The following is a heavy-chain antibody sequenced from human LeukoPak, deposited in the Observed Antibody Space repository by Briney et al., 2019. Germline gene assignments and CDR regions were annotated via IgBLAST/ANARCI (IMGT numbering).Heavy chain of an antibody. CDR3: AKVAVADTKSANYYYYYMDV. Sequence: LPGGSLRLSCAASGFTFSSYAMSWVRQAPGKGLQWVSAISGSGGSTYYADSVKGRFTISRDNSKNTPYLQMNSLRAEDTAVYYCAKVAVADTKSANYYYYYMDVWGKGTTVTVSS. CDR2: ISGSGGST. D-gene: IGHD6-19*01. V-gene: IGHV3-23*01. J-gene: IGHJ6*03. CDR1: GFTFSSYA.